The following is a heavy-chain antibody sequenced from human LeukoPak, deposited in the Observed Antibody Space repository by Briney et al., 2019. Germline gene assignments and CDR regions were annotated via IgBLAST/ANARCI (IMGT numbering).Heavy chain of an antibody. Sequence: GESLKISCKGSGYSFTSYWIGWVRQMPGQGLEWMGIIYPGDSDTRYSRSFQGQVTISADQSISTAYLQCSSLKASDTAMYYCASPQIVARERGRYDAFDIWGQGTMVTVSS. J-gene: IGHJ3*02. CDR1: GYSFTSYW. V-gene: IGHV5-51*01. CDR2: IYPGDSDT. D-gene: IGHD1-26*01. CDR3: ASPQIVARERGRYDAFDI.